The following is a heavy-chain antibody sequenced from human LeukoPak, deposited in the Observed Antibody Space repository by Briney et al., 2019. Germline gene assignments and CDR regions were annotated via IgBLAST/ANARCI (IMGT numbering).Heavy chain of an antibody. D-gene: IGHD3-3*01. CDR3: AKDHDFWSGNPDY. Sequence: GGSLRLSCAASGFTFSSYGMHWVRQAPGKGLEWVAVIWYDGSNKYYADSVKGRFTISRDNSKNTLYLQMNSLRAEDTAVYYCAKDHDFWSGNPDYWGQGTLVTVSS. CDR1: GFTFSSYG. J-gene: IGHJ4*02. V-gene: IGHV3-33*06. CDR2: IWYDGSNK.